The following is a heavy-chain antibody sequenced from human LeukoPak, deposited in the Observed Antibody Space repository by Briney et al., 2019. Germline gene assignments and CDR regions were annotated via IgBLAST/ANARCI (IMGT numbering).Heavy chain of an antibody. D-gene: IGHD3-22*01. CDR3: AKDRGSGYHYFDY. CDR1: GFTFSSYA. J-gene: IGHJ4*02. CDR2: ISTSGVSA. Sequence: PGGSLRLSCAASGFTFSSYAMSWVRQAPGRGLEWVSVISTSGVSAYYADSVKGRFTISRDNSKNTLYLQMNRLRAEDTAVYYCAKDRGSGYHYFDYWGQGTLVTVSS. V-gene: IGHV3-23*01.